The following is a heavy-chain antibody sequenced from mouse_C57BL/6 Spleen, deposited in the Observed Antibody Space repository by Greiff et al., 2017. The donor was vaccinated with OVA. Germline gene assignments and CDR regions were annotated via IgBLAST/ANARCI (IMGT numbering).Heavy chain of an antibody. CDR1: GYTFTSYW. J-gene: IGHJ4*01. Sequence: VQLQQPGAELVMPGASVKLSCTASGYTFTSYWMHWVKQRPGQGLEWIGEIDPSDSYTNYNQKFKGKSTLTVDKSSSTAYLQLSSLTSEDSAVYYCASTVVATDYAMDYWGQGTSVTVSS. CDR3: ASTVVATDYAMDY. CDR2: IDPSDSYT. D-gene: IGHD1-1*01. V-gene: IGHV1-69*01.